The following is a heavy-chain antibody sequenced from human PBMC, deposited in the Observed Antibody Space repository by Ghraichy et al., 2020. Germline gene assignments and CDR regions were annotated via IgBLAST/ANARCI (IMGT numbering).Heavy chain of an antibody. V-gene: IGHV1-46*03. CDR2: INPNGGTT. D-gene: IGHD4-23*01. CDR1: GYNFIIYY. J-gene: IGHJ4*02. Sequence: ASVKVSCKASGYNFIIYYIHWVRQAPGQGLEWVGLINPNGGTTIYAQKFQGSVTMTRDTSTSTVYLELSNLRSNDTAVYYCARGDGGNPDYWGQGTLVTASS. CDR3: ARGDGGNPDY.